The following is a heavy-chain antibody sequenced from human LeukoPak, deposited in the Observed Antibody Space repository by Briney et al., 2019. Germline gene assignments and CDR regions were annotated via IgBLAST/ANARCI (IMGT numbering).Heavy chain of an antibody. D-gene: IGHD2-15*01. CDR1: GFTFSSYG. CDR2: IWYDGSNK. Sequence: GGSLRLSCAASGFTFSSYGMHWVRQAPGKGLEWVAVIWYDGSNKYYADSVKGRFTVSRDNSGNTLYLQMNSLRAEDTAVYYCARDSYCIGAYCHNGDFDYWGQGTLVTVSS. J-gene: IGHJ4*02. CDR3: ARDSYCIGAYCHNGDFDY. V-gene: IGHV3-33*01.